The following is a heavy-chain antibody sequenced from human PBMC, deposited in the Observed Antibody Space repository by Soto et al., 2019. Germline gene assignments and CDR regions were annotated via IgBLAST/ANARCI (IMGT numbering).Heavy chain of an antibody. CDR3: AAKKYMTSCTSYFDNCGMDI. D-gene: IGHD2-2*01. V-gene: IGHV1-69*01. Sequence: QVQLVQSGAEVKRPGSSVKVSCRASGGTFSDYTFSWVRQAPGQGLEWLGGIIPFLGSSKYAHNFQDRGNFSADESTATAFMDLSRRRSGDTAVYYCAAKKYMTSCTSYFDNCGMDIWGQGTTVTVSS. CDR2: IIPFLGSS. J-gene: IGHJ6*02. CDR1: GGTFSDYT.